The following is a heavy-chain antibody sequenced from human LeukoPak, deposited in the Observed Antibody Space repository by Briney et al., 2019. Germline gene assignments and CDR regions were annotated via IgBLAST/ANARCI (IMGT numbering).Heavy chain of an antibody. CDR3: ARAYYYDSSGYPMDGGFDM. V-gene: IGHV3-74*01. D-gene: IGHD3-22*01. CDR2: IKGDEMTT. J-gene: IGHJ3*02. Sequence: GGSLRLSCAASGFTFTTYWMHWVRQAPGKGLEWVSRIKGDEMTTNYADSVEGRFTISRDNAKNTVYLEINSLRAEDTAVYYCARAYYYDSSGYPMDGGFDMWGQGTMVTVSS. CDR1: GFTFTTYW.